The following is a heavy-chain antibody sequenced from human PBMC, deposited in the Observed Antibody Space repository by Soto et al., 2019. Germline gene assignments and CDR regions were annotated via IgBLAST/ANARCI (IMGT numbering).Heavy chain of an antibody. J-gene: IGHJ6*02. CDR1: GYTFTSYA. V-gene: IGHV1-3*01. Sequence: GASVKVSCKASGYTFTSYAMHWVRQAPGQRLEWMGWINAGNGNTKYSQKFQGRVTITRDTSASTAYMELSSLRSEDTAVYYCARVKPRYCSSTSCYAGYYYYGMDVWGQGTTVTVSS. CDR2: INAGNGNT. CDR3: ARVKPRYCSSTSCYAGYYYYGMDV. D-gene: IGHD2-2*01.